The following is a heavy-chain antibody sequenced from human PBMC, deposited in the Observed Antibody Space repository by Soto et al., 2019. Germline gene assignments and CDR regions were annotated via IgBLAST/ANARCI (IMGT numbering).Heavy chain of an antibody. CDR2: INSDASII. J-gene: IGHJ4*02. CDR1: GITFRSYW. CDR3: ASDAAAGLKF. Sequence: GGSLRLSCAVSGITFRSYWMHWIRQAPGKGLVWVSHINSDASIINYADPVKGRFTISRDNARNTLYLQMNSLRVDDTAIYYCASDAAAGLKFWGQGTLVTVSS. D-gene: IGHD6-13*01. V-gene: IGHV3-74*01.